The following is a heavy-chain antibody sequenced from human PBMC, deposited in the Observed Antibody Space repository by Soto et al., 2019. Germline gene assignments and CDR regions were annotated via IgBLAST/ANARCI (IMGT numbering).Heavy chain of an antibody. Sequence: QVQLQESGPGLVKPSQTLSLTCTVSGGSISNGNYYWSWIRPLPGKGMEWIGNIYYIGTTFYNPSPKSRVSMSIDTSKNQLSLKVRFVIAADTAISYCAKNETTRPWFAPWGQGTLVIVSS. CDR3: AKNETTRPWFAP. CDR2: IYYIGTT. D-gene: IGHD1-1*01. J-gene: IGHJ5*02. V-gene: IGHV4-31*03. CDR1: GGSISNGNYY.